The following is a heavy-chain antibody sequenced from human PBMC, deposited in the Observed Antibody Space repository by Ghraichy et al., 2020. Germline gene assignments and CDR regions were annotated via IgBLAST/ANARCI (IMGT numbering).Heavy chain of an antibody. CDR1: GGSFSGYY. CDR2: INHSGST. Sequence: SETLSLTCAVYGGSFSGYYWSWIRQPPGKGLEWIGEINHSGSTNYNPSLKSRVTISVDMSKNQFSLKLSSVTAADTAVYYCARIQGGIFGVVIKNWGQGTLVTVSS. CDR3: ARIQGGIFGVVIKN. J-gene: IGHJ4*02. D-gene: IGHD3-3*01. V-gene: IGHV4-34*01.